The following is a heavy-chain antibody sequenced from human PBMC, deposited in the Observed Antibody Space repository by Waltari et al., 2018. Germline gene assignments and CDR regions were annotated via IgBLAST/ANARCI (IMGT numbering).Heavy chain of an antibody. V-gene: IGHV4-39*07. D-gene: IGHD6-13*01. J-gene: IGHJ4*02. CDR1: GGSISSSSYY. CDR3: ARDPFIAAAGLSGDY. Sequence: QLQLQESGPGLVKPSETLSLTCTVSGGSISSSSYYWGWIRQPPGKGLEWIWSIHYSGSTYYTPSLKSRVTISVDTSKNQFSLKLSSVTAADTAVYYCARDPFIAAAGLSGDYWGQGTLVTVSS. CDR2: IHYSGST.